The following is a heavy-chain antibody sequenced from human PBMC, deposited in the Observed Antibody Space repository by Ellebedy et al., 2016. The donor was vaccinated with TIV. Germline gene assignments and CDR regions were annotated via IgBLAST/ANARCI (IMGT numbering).Heavy chain of an antibody. V-gene: IGHV1-18*01. CDR1: GYTFSSYG. D-gene: IGHD3-3*01. J-gene: IGHJ4*02. CDR2: ISAYSGNT. Sequence: ASVKVSCKASGYTFSSYGFSWVRQAPGQGLEWMGWISAYSGNTKYAQKLQDRVTMTTETSTTTAYMELRSLRSDDTAVYYCARAPRWYYDFWSGSAYVDYWGQGTLVTVSS. CDR3: ARAPRWYYDFWSGSAYVDY.